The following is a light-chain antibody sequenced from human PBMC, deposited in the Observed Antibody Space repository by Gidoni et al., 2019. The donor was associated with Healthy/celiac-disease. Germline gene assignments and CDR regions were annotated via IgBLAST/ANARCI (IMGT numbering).Light chain of an antibody. CDR2: AAS. V-gene: IGKV1-27*01. CDR1: QGISNY. J-gene: IGKJ1*01. CDR3: QKYNSAPRT. Sequence: IQMTQSPSPLSASVGDRVTITCRASQGISNYLAWYQQKPGNVPKLLIYAASTLQTGVPSRFSGRGSGTDFTLTISSLQTEDVATYYCQKYNSAPRTFGQGTKVEIK.